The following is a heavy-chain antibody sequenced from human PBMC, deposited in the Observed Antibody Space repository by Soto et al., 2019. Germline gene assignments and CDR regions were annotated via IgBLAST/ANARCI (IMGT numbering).Heavy chain of an antibody. D-gene: IGHD3-22*01. CDR3: DSSGYPPPYYYGMDV. J-gene: IGHJ6*02. CDR1: GFTFSSYA. Sequence: GGSLRLSCAASGFTFSSYAMHWVRQAPGKGLEWVAVISYDGSNKYYADSVKGRFTISRDNSKNTLYLQMNSLRAEDTAVYYYDSSGYPPPYYYGMDVWGQGTTVTVSS. CDR2: ISYDGSNK. V-gene: IGHV3-30-3*01.